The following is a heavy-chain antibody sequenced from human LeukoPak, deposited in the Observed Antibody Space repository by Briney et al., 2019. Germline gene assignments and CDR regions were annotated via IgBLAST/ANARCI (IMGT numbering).Heavy chain of an antibody. V-gene: IGHV1-18*01. CDR3: ARDLGVSSGFMDV. Sequence: ASVKVSCKASGYIFTSYGISWVRQAPGQGLEWMGWISVYNGNTNYPQRLQGRVTMTTDTSTTTAYMELRSLRSDDTAVYYCARDLGVSSGFMDVWGQGTTVTVSS. J-gene: IGHJ6*02. CDR1: GYIFTSYG. CDR2: ISVYNGNT. D-gene: IGHD3-22*01.